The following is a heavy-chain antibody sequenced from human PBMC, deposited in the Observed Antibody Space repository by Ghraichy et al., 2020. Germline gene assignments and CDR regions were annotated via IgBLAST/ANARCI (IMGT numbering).Heavy chain of an antibody. J-gene: IGHJ3*02. CDR2: INAGNGNT. CDR1: GYTFTSYA. V-gene: IGHV1-3*01. CDR3: ARRIFTDAFDI. Sequence: ASVKVSCKASGYTFTSYAMHWVRQAPGQRLEWMGWINAGNGNTKYSQKFQGRVTITRDTPASTAYMELSSLRSEDTAVYYCARRIFTDAFDIWGQGTMVTVSS. D-gene: IGHD2/OR15-2a*01.